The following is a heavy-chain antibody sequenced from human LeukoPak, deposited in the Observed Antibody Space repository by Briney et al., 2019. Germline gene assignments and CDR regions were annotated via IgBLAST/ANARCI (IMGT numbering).Heavy chain of an antibody. Sequence: PSETLSLTCTASGDSISSYYWSWIRQPPGKGLEWIGYINYSGSTNYNPSLKSRVTISVDTSKNQFSLKLRSVTAADTAVYYCARQGGEDSPYWGQGTLVTVSS. D-gene: IGHD3-16*01. CDR2: INYSGST. CDR1: GDSISSYY. V-gene: IGHV4-59*08. CDR3: ARQGGEDSPY. J-gene: IGHJ4*02.